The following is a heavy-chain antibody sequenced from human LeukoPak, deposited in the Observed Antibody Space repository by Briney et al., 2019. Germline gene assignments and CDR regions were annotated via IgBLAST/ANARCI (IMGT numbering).Heavy chain of an antibody. CDR2: ISSSGSTI. J-gene: IGHJ5*02. D-gene: IGHD3-22*01. CDR1: GFTFSDYY. Sequence: PGGSLRLSCAASGFTFSDYYMSWIRQAPGKGLEWVSYISSSGSTIYYADSVKGRFTISRDNAKNSLYLQMNSLRAEETAVYYCARVLSGSWDWFDPWGQGTLVTVSS. V-gene: IGHV3-11*04. CDR3: ARVLSGSWDWFDP.